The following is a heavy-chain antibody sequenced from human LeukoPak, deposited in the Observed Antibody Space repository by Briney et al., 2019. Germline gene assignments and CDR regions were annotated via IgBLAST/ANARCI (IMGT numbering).Heavy chain of an antibody. V-gene: IGHV3-21*01. CDR2: INPTSGYI. CDR3: ARFVEAHTYYFDY. J-gene: IGHJ4*02. Sequence: GGSLRLSCAASGFTFTSYTMNWVRQAPGKGLEWVSSINPTSGYIYYSDSVKGRFTISRDNAKKSFYLRMNSLRAEDTAVYYCARFVEAHTYYFDYWGQGTLVAVSS. D-gene: IGHD3-10*01. CDR1: GFTFTSYT.